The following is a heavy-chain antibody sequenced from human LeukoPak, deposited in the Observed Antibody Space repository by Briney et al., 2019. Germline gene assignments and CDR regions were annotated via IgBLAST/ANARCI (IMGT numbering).Heavy chain of an antibody. CDR1: GFTFSSYS. D-gene: IGHD6-13*01. CDR3: ARFTGSSWSFDY. V-gene: IGHV3-21*01. Sequence: PGGSLRLSCAASGFTFSSYSMNWVRQAPGKGLEWVSSISSSSSYIYYADSVKGRFTISRDNAKNSLYLQMNSLRAEDTAVYYCARFTGSSWSFDYWGQGTLVTVSS. CDR2: ISSSSSYI. J-gene: IGHJ4*02.